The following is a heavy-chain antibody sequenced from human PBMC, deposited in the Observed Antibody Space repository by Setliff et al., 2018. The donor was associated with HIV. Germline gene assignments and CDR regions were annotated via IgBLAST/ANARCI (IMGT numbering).Heavy chain of an antibody. D-gene: IGHD3-3*01. V-gene: IGHV1-18*01. J-gene: IGHJ4*02. Sequence: ASVKVSCKASGYTFNNYGISWVRQAPGQGLEWMGWINTHSGYTNYAQNVQGRVTVTMDTSTSTAYMELRSLKSDDTAVYYCARGKTWLRFLCYFDYWGQETLVTVSS. CDR1: GYTFNNYG. CDR3: ARGKTWLRFLCYFDY. CDR2: INTHSGYT.